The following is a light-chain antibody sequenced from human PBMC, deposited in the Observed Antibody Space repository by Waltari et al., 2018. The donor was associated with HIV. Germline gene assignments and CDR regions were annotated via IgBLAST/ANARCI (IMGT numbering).Light chain of an antibody. CDR1: NSDIGGYDR. J-gene: IGLJ2*01. V-gene: IGLV2-18*02. Sequence: QSALTQPPSVSGSPGQSVTISCAGTNSDIGGYDRVSWYPQPPGTAPNLLIYEVTNRPSGVPGRFSASKSGTTASLTISGLQAGDEGDYYCSSYSATNTVVFGGGTKLTVL. CDR2: EVT. CDR3: SSYSATNTVV.